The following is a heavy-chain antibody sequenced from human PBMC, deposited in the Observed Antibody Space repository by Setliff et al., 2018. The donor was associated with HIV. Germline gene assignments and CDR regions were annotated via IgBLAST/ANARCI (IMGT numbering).Heavy chain of an antibody. Sequence: PGESLKISCKGSGYGFSNYWLAWVRQTPGKGLEWVGLIYPGDSDTRYSPSFQGQVTFSADKSINTAYLQWGSLKASDTGISFCARQTSRYITLSPPDYWGQGTLVTVSS. CDR1: GYGFSNYW. CDR2: IYPGDSDT. D-gene: IGHD3-9*01. J-gene: IGHJ4*02. V-gene: IGHV5-51*01. CDR3: ARQTSRYITLSPPDY.